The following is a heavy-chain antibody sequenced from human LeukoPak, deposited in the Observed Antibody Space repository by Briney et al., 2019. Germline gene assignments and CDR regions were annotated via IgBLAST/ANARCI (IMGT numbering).Heavy chain of an antibody. V-gene: IGHV3-23*01. CDR2: TSGSGGSE. D-gene: IGHD3-9*01. Sequence: GGSLRLSCAASGFTFSSYAMSWVRKAQGMGLEWVSSTSGSGGSEYYADSVKGRYTISRDNSKNTLYLQMNSLRGEDTAVYYCAKNAAPTRYFDWLPIDYWGQGTLVTVSS. J-gene: IGHJ4*02. CDR1: GFTFSSYA. CDR3: AKNAAPTRYFDWLPIDY.